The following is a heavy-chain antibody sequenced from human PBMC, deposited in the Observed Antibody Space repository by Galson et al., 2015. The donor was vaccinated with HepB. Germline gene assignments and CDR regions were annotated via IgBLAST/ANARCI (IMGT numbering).Heavy chain of an antibody. J-gene: IGHJ6*02. V-gene: IGHV3-23*01. CDR1: GFTFSSCA. Sequence: LRLSCAASGFTFSSCAMSWVRQAPGKGLEWVSAISGSGGSTYYADSVKGRFTISRDNSKNTLYLQMNSPRAEDTAVYYCAARDKFGELPYYYYYGMDVWGQGTTVTVSS. D-gene: IGHD3-10*01. CDR3: AARDKFGELPYYYYYGMDV. CDR2: ISGSGGST.